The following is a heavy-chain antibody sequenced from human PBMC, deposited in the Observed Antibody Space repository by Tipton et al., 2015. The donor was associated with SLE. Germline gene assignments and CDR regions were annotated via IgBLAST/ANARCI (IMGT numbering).Heavy chain of an antibody. Sequence: TLSLTCAVYGGSISSSSSYYWAWIRQPPGKGVEWIGEINHRGSTNYNPSLKSRVTISVDTSKNQFSLELSSVTAADTAVYYCARSRYDFWSGYDYWGQGALVTVSS. J-gene: IGHJ4*02. D-gene: IGHD3/OR15-3a*01. CDR1: GGSISSSSSYY. V-gene: IGHV4-34*01. CDR2: INHRGST. CDR3: ARSRYDFWSGYDY.